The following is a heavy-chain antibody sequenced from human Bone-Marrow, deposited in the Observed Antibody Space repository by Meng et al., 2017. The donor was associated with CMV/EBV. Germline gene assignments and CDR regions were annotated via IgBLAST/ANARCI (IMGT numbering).Heavy chain of an antibody. CDR1: VFTFSSYA. Sequence: FPAYVFTFSSYAMSWVRRAPGKELEWVSVIYSGGSSTSYADSVKGRFTISRDNSKNTLYLQMNSLRAEDTAVYYCAKGGYSSGWWTYWGQGTLVTVSS. CDR3: AKGGYSSGWWTY. V-gene: IGHV3-23*03. CDR2: IYSGGSST. J-gene: IGHJ4*02. D-gene: IGHD6-19*01.